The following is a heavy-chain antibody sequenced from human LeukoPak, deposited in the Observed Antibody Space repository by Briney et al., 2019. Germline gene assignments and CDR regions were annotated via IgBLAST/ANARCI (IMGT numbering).Heavy chain of an antibody. Sequence: GGSLRLSCTASGFTFGDYSLSWVRQAPEKGLEWVGFIRRKGYGGATEYAPSVKGRFIISRDDSKSTAYLQMNSLKTEDTAVYYCTRDHDFWSGPFDVWGKGTTVTVSS. CDR3: TRDHDFWSGPFDV. CDR2: IRRKGYGGAT. CDR1: GFTFGDYS. V-gene: IGHV3-49*04. D-gene: IGHD3-3*01. J-gene: IGHJ6*04.